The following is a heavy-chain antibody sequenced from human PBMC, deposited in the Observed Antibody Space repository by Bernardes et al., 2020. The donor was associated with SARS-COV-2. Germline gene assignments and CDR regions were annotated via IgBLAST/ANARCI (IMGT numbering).Heavy chain of an antibody. CDR1: AGSFSGYY. J-gene: IGHJ4*02. Sequence: SETLSLTCAVYAGSFSGYYWSWIRQPPGKGLEWIGEINHRGSTNYNPSLKSRLAISIVTSKNEFSLKLSFVTAADTAVYYCARDREGVVVGDTPRGHYFDYWGQGSRVTVSS. CDR2: INHRGST. CDR3: ARDREGVVVGDTPRGHYFDY. V-gene: IGHV4-34*01. D-gene: IGHD2-15*01.